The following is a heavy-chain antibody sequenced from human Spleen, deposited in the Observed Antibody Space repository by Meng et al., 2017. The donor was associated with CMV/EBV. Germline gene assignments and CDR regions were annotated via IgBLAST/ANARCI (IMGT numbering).Heavy chain of an antibody. D-gene: IGHD2-2*02. CDR3: AREYCSSISCYTLPGY. CDR2: ISYDGTYK. Sequence: GESLKISCAGTGFTFKNYAMHWVRQAPGKGLDLVGLISYDGTYKYYAESVKGRFTISRDNSKNTVYLEMTGLRAEDTAVYYCAREYCSSISCYTLPGYWGQGTLVTVSS. J-gene: IGHJ4*02. CDR1: GFTFKNYA. V-gene: IGHV3-30-3*01.